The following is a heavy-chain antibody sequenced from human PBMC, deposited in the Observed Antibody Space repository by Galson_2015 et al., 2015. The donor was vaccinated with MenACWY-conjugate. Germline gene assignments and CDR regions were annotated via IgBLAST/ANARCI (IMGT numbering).Heavy chain of an antibody. CDR3: ARAAATRPLRGYCTTTTCYAPFDY. D-gene: IGHD2-2*01. Sequence: SLRLSCAASGFTLSYYWMHWVRHAPGKGLEWVSRISTDGSIKDYADSVKGRFTISRDNAKSTLYLQMNSLTAEETTVYCCARAAATRPLRGYCTTTTCYAPFDYWGPGTLVTVSS. CDR1: GFTLSYYW. V-gene: IGHV3-74*01. CDR2: ISTDGSIK. J-gene: IGHJ4*02.